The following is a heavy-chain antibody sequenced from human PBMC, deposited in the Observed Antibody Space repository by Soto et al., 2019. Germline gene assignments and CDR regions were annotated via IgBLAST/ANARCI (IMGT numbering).Heavy chain of an antibody. Sequence: GESLKISCKGSGYSFTSYWIGWVRQMPGKGLEWMGIIYPGDSDTRYSPSFQGQVTISADKSISTAYLQWSSLKASDTAMYYCARVDTAMTFSSRPYWYFDLWGRGTLVTVSS. D-gene: IGHD5-18*01. CDR1: GYSFTSYW. J-gene: IGHJ2*01. V-gene: IGHV5-51*01. CDR3: ARVDTAMTFSSRPYWYFDL. CDR2: IYPGDSDT.